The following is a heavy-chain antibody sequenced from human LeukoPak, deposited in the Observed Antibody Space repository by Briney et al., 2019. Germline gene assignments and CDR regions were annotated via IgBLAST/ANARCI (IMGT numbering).Heavy chain of an antibody. CDR2: IKTDGSQT. D-gene: IGHD3-3*01. Sequence: PSETLSLTCAVSGGSISSSNWWTWVRQAPGKGLEWVANIKTDGSQTYYVDSVKGRFNISRDNAKNSLYLQMNSLTVDDTATYYCARGLLEWLRLETYYFDYWGQGSQVTVSS. CDR1: GGSISSSNW. V-gene: IGHV3-7*01. CDR3: ARGLLEWLRLETYYFDY. J-gene: IGHJ4*02.